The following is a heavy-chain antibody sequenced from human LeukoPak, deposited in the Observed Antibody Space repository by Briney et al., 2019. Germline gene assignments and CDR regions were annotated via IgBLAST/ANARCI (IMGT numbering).Heavy chain of an antibody. Sequence: SETLSLTCTVSGGSISSYYWSWIRQPPGKGLEWIGYIYYSGSTNYNPSLKSRVTTSVDTSKNQFSLKLSSVTAADTAVYYCARDYGSGSYYNDAFDIWGQGTMVTVSS. CDR2: IYYSGST. CDR1: GGSISSYY. CDR3: ARDYGSGSYYNDAFDI. D-gene: IGHD3-10*01. J-gene: IGHJ3*02. V-gene: IGHV4-59*01.